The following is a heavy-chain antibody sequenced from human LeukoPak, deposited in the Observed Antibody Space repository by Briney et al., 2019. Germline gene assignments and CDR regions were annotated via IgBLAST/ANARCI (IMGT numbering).Heavy chain of an antibody. CDR2: INHSGST. D-gene: IGHD3-10*01. CDR3: ARRQSPFSFGY. J-gene: IGHJ4*02. CDR1: GFTFSGYW. V-gene: IGHV4-34*01. Sequence: GSVRLSCVASGFTFSGYWMAWIRQPPGKGLEWIGEINHSGSTNYNPSLKSRVTISVDTSKNQFSLKLSSVTAADTAVYYCARRQSPFSFGYWGQGTLVTVSS.